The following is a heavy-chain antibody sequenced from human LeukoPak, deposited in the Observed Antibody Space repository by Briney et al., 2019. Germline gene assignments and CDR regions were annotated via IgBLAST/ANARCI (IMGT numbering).Heavy chain of an antibody. CDR1: GYTFTSYG. D-gene: IGHD3-22*01. J-gene: IGHJ4*02. CDR2: ISVYNGNT. Sequence: ASVKVSCKAAGYTFTSYGISWVRQAPGQGLGWMGWISVYNGNTDYAQKFQGRVTMTTDTSTSTAYMELRSLRSDDTAVYYCARRFNYYDSSGYYEGFYFDYWGQGTLVTVSS. V-gene: IGHV1-18*01. CDR3: ARRFNYYDSSGYYEGFYFDY.